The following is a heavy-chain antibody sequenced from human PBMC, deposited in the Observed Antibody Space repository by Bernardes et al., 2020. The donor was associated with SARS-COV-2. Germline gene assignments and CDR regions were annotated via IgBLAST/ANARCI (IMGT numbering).Heavy chain of an antibody. Sequence: GGSLRLSCAASGFTFSRYSMNWVRRAPGKGLEWVSYISSSSSTIYYADSVKGRFTISRDNAKNSLYLQMNSLKTEDTAVYYCTTDDLLRSGGQGTLVTVSS. V-gene: IGHV3-48*01. CDR2: ISSSSSTI. D-gene: IGHD3-10*01. CDR1: GFTFSRYS. CDR3: TTDDLLRS. J-gene: IGHJ4*02.